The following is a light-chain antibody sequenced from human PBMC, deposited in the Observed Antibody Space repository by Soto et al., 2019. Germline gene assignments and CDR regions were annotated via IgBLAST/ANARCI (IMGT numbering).Light chain of an antibody. J-gene: IGKJ1*01. CDR2: AAS. V-gene: IGKV3-20*01. CDR3: QQYDISPQT. CDR1: QSLSSSY. Sequence: EVVLTQSPGTLSLSPGERATLSCRASQSLSSSYLAWYQQKPGQAPRLLIFAASSRATGIPDRFSGSGSGTDFTLTISRLEPEDFAMYYCQQYDISPQTFGQGTKVDI.